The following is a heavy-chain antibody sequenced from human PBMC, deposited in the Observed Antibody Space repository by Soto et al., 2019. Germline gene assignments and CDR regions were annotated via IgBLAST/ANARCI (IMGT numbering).Heavy chain of an antibody. CDR1: GYTFTSYG. V-gene: IGHV1-18*01. CDR2: ISAYNGNT. D-gene: IGHD2-15*01. Sequence: ASVKVSCKASGYTFTSYGISWVRQAPGQGLEWMGWISAYNGNTNYAQKLQGRVTMTTDTSTSTAYMELRSLRSDDTAVYYCAREGGLGYCSGGSCYWFDPWGQGTLVTVS. J-gene: IGHJ5*02. CDR3: AREGGLGYCSGGSCYWFDP.